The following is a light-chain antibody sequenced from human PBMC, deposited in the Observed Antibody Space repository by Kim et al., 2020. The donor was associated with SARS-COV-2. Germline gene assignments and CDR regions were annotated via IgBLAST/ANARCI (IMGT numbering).Light chain of an antibody. CDR1: NIGSKS. CDR3: QVWDSSSDHRVV. CDR2: YDS. Sequence: GKTARITCGGNNIGSKSVHWYQQKPGQAPVLVIYYDSDRPSGIPERFSGSNSGNTATLTISRVEAGDEADYYCQVWDSSSDHRVVFGGGTQLTVL. V-gene: IGLV3-21*04. J-gene: IGLJ2*01.